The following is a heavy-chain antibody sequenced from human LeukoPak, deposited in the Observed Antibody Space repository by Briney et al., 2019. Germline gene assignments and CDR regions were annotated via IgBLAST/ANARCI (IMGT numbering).Heavy chain of an antibody. V-gene: IGHV3-48*01. CDR3: ARGGSSGYLDY. J-gene: IGHJ4*02. Sequence: GGSLRLSCAASGFTFSSYSMNWVRQAPGKGLEWVSYISSSSSTTYYADSVKGRFTISRDNSKNTLYLQMNSLRAEDTAVYYCARGGSSGYLDYWGQGTLVTVSS. D-gene: IGHD3-22*01. CDR2: ISSSSSTT. CDR1: GFTFSSYS.